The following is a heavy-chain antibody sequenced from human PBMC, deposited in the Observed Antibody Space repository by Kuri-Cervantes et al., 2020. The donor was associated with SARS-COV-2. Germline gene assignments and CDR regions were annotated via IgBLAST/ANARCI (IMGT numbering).Heavy chain of an antibody. J-gene: IGHJ4*02. CDR2: IYYSGST. CDR3: ASIEWELLSYFDY. CDR1: GGSISSGDYY. D-gene: IGHD1-26*01. V-gene: IGHV4-39*01. Sequence: SETLSLTCTVSGGSISSGDYYWSWIRQPPGKGLEWIGSIYYSGSTYYNPSLKSRVTISVDTSKNQFSLKLSSVTAADTAVYYCASIEWELLSYFDYWGQGTLVTVSS.